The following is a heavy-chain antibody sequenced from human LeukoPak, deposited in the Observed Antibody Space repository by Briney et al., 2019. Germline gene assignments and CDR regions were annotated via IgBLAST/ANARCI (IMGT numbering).Heavy chain of an antibody. CDR3: GILTLSPG. Sequence: GGSLRLSCVASGFAFNNYWMTWVRQAPGKGLECVASVNEDESEKYYVDSVKGRFTICRDNAKNSVFLQMNSLRVDDTAVYYCGILTLSPGWGQGTLVTVSS. CDR2: VNEDESEK. D-gene: IGHD1-14*01. V-gene: IGHV3-7*01. J-gene: IGHJ4*02. CDR1: GFAFNNYW.